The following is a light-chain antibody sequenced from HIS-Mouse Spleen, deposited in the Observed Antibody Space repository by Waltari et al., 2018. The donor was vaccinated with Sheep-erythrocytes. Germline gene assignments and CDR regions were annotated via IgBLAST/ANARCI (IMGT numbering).Light chain of an antibody. CDR3: QQSYSTPRT. V-gene: IGKV1-39*01. J-gene: IGKJ1*01. CDR1: QSISSY. Sequence: DIQMTQSPSSLSASVGDRVTITCRASQSISSYLNRYQQKPGKAPKPLIYAASSLQSGVPSRFSGSGSGTDFTLTISSLQPEDFATYYCQQSYSTPRTFGQGTKVEIK. CDR2: AAS.